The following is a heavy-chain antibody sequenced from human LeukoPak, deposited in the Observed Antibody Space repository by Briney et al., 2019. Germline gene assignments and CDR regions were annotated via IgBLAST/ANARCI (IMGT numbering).Heavy chain of an antibody. CDR2: IYPGDSDT. CDR1: GYSFTSYW. D-gene: IGHD3-10*01. V-gene: IGHV5-51*01. Sequence: GESLKISCKGSGYSFTSYWIGWVRQMPGKGLEWMGIIYPGDSDTRYNPSFQGQVTISADKSINTVYLQWSSLKASDTAMYYCAKRAEVTRYGMDVWGQGTTVTVSS. J-gene: IGHJ6*02. CDR3: AKRAEVTRYGMDV.